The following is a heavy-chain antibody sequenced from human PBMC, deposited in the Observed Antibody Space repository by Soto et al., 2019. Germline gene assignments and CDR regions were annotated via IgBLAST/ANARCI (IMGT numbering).Heavy chain of an antibody. CDR1: GFTFSSYA. V-gene: IGHV3-30-3*01. Sequence: GGSLRLSCAASGFTFSSYAMHWVRQAPGKGLEWVAVISYDGSNKYYADSVKGRFTTSRDNSKNTLYLQMNSLRAEDTAVYYCARDTTIAVAGTDYYYYGMDVWGQGTTVTVSS. CDR2: ISYDGSNK. J-gene: IGHJ6*02. D-gene: IGHD6-19*01. CDR3: ARDTTIAVAGTDYYYYGMDV.